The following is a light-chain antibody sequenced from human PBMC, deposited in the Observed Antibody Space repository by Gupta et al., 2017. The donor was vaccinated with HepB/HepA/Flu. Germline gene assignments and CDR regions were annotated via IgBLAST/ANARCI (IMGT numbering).Light chain of an antibody. CDR2: EVN. CDR3: CSYGGSSTLSVV. Sequence: QSALTQPASVAESPGQAITISCTGTSSDVGHYNLVSWYQHHPGKAPKLIIYEVNKRPSGVSNRFSGSKSGNTASLTISGLQAEDEAVYYCCSYGGSSTLSVVLGGGTKLNVL. J-gene: IGLJ3*02. CDR1: SSDVGHYNL. V-gene: IGLV2-23*02.